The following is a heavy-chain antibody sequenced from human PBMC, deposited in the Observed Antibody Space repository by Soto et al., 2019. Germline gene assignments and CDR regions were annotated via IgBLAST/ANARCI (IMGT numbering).Heavy chain of an antibody. J-gene: IGHJ3*02. Sequence: GSSVKVSCKASGYTFTSYDINWVRQATGQGLEWMGWMNPNSGNTGYAQKFQGRVTMTRNTSTSTAYMELTSRRSDHQAAHYCASGAPAGLPWFGESGIYAFDSWR. CDR3: ASGAPAGLPWFGESGIYAFDS. CDR1: GYTFTSYD. CDR2: MNPNSGNT. V-gene: IGHV1-8*01. D-gene: IGHD3-10*01.